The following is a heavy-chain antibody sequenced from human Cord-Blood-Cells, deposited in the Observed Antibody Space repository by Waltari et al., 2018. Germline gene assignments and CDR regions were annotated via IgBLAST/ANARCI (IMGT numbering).Heavy chain of an antibody. CDR1: GYTFTSYY. Sequence: QVQLVQSGAEVKKPGASVKVSCKASGYTFTSYYMHWVRQAPGQGLEWMGRINPRGGSTSSGQKFQGRVTMTRDTSTSTDYMELSSLRSEDTAVYYCARGGWHDYGDYGGDYWGQGTLVTVSS. J-gene: IGHJ4*02. CDR2: INPRGGST. D-gene: IGHD4-17*01. CDR3: ARGGWHDYGDYGGDY. V-gene: IGHV1-46*01.